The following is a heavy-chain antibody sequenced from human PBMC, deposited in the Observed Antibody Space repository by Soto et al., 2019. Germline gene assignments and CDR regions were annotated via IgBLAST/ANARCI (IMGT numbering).Heavy chain of an antibody. Sequence: GGSLRLSCAASGFTFNNYAMTWVRQAPGKGLEWVSSISGSGGSTYYADSVKGRFTISRDNSKNTLFLQVISLRADDTAVYYCAKDLTSEPFGVVITLFESWGQGTLVTVSS. CDR3: AKDLTSEPFGVVITLFES. V-gene: IGHV3-23*01. J-gene: IGHJ4*02. D-gene: IGHD3-3*01. CDR1: GFTFNNYA. CDR2: ISGSGGST.